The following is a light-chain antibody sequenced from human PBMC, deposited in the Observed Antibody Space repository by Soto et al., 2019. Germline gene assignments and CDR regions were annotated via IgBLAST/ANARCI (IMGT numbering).Light chain of an antibody. CDR1: QSVSSN. J-gene: IGKJ1*01. CDR2: GAS. CDR3: QQYNNWPPWT. Sequence: EIVMTQSPATLSVSPGERATLSCRASQSVSSNLAWYQQKPGQAPRLLIYGASTRATGVPARFTGSGSGTYYTLTISSLQSEDFAVYYCQQYNNWPPWTFGQGTKVDIK. V-gene: IGKV3-15*01.